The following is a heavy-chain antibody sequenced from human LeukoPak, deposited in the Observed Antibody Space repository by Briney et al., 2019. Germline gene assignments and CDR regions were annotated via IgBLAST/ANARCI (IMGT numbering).Heavy chain of an antibody. CDR3: SRSLDY. J-gene: IGHJ4*02. V-gene: IGHV3-7*01. CDR1: GFPFSGYW. CDR2: INQDGSTQ. Sequence: GGSLRLSCAASGFPFSGYWMDWVRQAPGKGMEWVANINQDGSTQYYAASVKGRFTISRDNAKSSLYLQMNILRAEDAAVYYCSRSLDYLGQGALVTVSS.